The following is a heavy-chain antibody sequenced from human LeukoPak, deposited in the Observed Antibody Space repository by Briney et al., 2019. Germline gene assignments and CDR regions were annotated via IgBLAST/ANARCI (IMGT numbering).Heavy chain of an antibody. V-gene: IGHV3-30*04. CDR3: ARDEDYGDYVRYYYYGMDV. Sequence: PGGSLRLSCAASGFTFSSYATHWVRQAPGKGLEWVAVISYDGSNKYYADSVKGRFTISRDNSKNTLYLQMNSLRAEDTAVYYCARDEDYGDYVRYYYYGMDVWGKGTTVTVSS. D-gene: IGHD4-17*01. J-gene: IGHJ6*04. CDR2: ISYDGSNK. CDR1: GFTFSSYA.